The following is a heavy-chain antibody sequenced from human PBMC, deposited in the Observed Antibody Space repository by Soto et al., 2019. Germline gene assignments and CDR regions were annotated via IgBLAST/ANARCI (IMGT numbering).Heavy chain of an antibody. CDR1: GFTFSSYW. V-gene: IGHV3-74*01. CDR3: ARAKRSWYFDL. CDR2: LKSDGSST. J-gene: IGHJ2*01. Sequence: EVQLVESGGGLVQPGGSLRLSCAASGFTFSSYWMHWVRQAPGKGLVWVSRLKSDGSSTAYADSVKGRFTISRDNAKNTLYLQMNSLRAEDTAVYYCARAKRSWYFDLCGRGNLVTVSS.